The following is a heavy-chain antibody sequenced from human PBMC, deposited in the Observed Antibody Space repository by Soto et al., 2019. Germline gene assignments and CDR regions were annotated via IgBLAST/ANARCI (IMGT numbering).Heavy chain of an antibody. CDR3: ARDGHDSSGYYLYYFDY. D-gene: IGHD3-22*01. Sequence: ASVKVSCKASGGTFSSYAISWVRQAPGQGLEWMGGIIPIFGTANYAQKFQGRVTITADESTSTAYMELSSLRSEDTAVYYCARDGHDSSGYYLYYFDYWGQGTLVTVSS. V-gene: IGHV1-69*13. J-gene: IGHJ4*02. CDR1: GGTFSSYA. CDR2: IIPIFGTA.